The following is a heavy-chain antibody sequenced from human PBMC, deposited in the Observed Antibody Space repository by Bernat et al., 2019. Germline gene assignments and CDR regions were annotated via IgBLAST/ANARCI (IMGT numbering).Heavy chain of an antibody. CDR1: GYTLTELS. CDR2: FDPEEGET. Sequence: QVQLVQSGAEVKKPGASVKVSCKVSGYTLTELSMHWVRQAPGKGLEWMGGFDPEEGETIYAQKFQGRVTMTEDTSTDTSYMELSSLRSEDTAVYYCATGLKRSRIWGYWGQGTLVTVSS. V-gene: IGHV1-24*01. J-gene: IGHJ4*02. D-gene: IGHD2-15*01. CDR3: ATGLKRSRIWGY.